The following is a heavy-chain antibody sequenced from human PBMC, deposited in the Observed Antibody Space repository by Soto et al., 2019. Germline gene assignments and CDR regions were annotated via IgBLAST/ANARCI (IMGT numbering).Heavy chain of an antibody. Sequence: SVKVSCKASGGTFSSYAISWVRQAPGQGLEWMGGIIPIFGTANYAQKFQGRVTITADESTSTAYMELSSLRSEDTAVYYCARLLYYYDSSAQPRAFDIWGQGTTVTVSS. J-gene: IGHJ3*02. CDR3: ARLLYYYDSSAQPRAFDI. CDR2: IIPIFGTA. D-gene: IGHD3-22*01. V-gene: IGHV1-69*13. CDR1: GGTFSSYA.